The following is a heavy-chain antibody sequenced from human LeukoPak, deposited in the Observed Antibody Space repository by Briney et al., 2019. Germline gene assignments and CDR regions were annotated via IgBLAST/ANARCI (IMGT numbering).Heavy chain of an antibody. V-gene: IGHV1-2*02. D-gene: IGHD5-12*01. CDR3: ARYSGYDEPFGY. Sequence: VSVKVSCKASGYTFTGYYMHWVRQAPGQGLEWMGWINPNSGGTSYAQKFQGRVTMTRDTSVTTAYMELSRLRSDDTAVYYCARYSGYDEPFGYWGQGTPVTVSS. J-gene: IGHJ4*02. CDR1: GYTFTGYY. CDR2: INPNSGGT.